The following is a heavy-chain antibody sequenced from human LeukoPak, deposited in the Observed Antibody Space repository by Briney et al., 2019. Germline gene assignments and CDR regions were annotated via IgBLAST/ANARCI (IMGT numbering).Heavy chain of an antibody. CDR3: ARGAAVAGTHYYYIDV. CDR2: IYTSGST. CDR1: GGSISSGSYY. V-gene: IGHV4-61*02. J-gene: IGHJ6*03. D-gene: IGHD6-19*01. Sequence: PSQTLSLTCTVSGGSISSGSYYWSWIRQPAGKGLEWIGRIYTSGSTNYNPSLRSRVTISVDTSKNQFSLKLSSVTAADTAVYYCARGAAVAGTHYYYIDVWGKGTTVTVSS.